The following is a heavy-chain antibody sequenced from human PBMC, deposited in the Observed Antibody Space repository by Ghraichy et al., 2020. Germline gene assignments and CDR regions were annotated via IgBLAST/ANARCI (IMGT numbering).Heavy chain of an antibody. Sequence: GGSLRLSCAASGITFSDYAMTWVRQAPGKGLEWVSAISNSGGSTYYTDSVKGRFTISRDNSKNTLYLQMNSLRAEDTALYYCAKFMGAAVAGGTAREFDHWGQGTLVTVSS. J-gene: IGHJ4*02. CDR3: AKFMGAAVAGGTAREFDH. D-gene: IGHD6-13*01. CDR1: GITFSDYA. CDR2: ISNSGGST. V-gene: IGHV3-23*01.